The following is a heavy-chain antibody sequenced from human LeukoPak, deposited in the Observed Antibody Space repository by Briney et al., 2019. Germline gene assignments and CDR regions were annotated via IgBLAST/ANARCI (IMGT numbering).Heavy chain of an antibody. V-gene: IGHV4-59*01. Sequence: SETLSLTCTVAGGSISSYYWSWIRQPPGKGLEWIGYIYYSGSTNYNPSLKSRVTISVDTSKNQFSLKLSSVTAADTAVYYCARAEIIMVRGVIITGYYIDYWGQGTLVTVSS. CDR1: GGSISSYY. CDR2: IYYSGST. D-gene: IGHD3-10*01. CDR3: ARAEIIMVRGVIITGYYIDY. J-gene: IGHJ4*02.